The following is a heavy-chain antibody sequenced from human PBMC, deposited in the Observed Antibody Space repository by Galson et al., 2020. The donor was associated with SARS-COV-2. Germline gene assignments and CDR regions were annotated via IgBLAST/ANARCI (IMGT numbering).Heavy chain of an antibody. CDR2: IYPNGRT. V-gene: IGHV4-38-2*01. CDR1: GYSVSTTNY. Sequence: SQTLSLTCAVSGYSVSTTNYWGWVRLAPGKGLAWIGSIYPNGRTYYNPSLESRVTISVDTSRNQFSLTLASVTAADTAFYYCARQGVNMIVLVTVPGWFFDRWGRGTLVTVSS. D-gene: IGHD2-21*02. CDR3: ARQGVNMIVLVTVPGWFFDR. J-gene: IGHJ2*01.